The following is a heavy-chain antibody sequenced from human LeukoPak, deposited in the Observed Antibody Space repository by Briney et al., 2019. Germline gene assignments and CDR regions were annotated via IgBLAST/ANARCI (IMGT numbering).Heavy chain of an antibody. CDR1: GFTFSSYW. J-gene: IGHJ6*02. V-gene: IGHV3-74*01. CDR3: ARGYYDFWSGSYYYGMDV. CDR2: INSDGSST. Sequence: GGSLRLSCAASGFTFSSYWMHWVRQAPGKGLVWVSRINSDGSSTSYADSVKGRFTISRDNAKNTLYLQMYSLRAEDTAVYYCARGYYDFWSGSYYYGMDVWGQGTTVTVS. D-gene: IGHD3-3*01.